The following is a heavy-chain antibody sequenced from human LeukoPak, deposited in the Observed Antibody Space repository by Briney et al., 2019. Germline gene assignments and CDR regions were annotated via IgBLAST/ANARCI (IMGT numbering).Heavy chain of an antibody. Sequence: SETLSLTCAVYGGSFSGYYWSWIRQPPGKGLEWIGEINHSGSTNYNPSLKSRVTISVDTSKNQFSLKLSSVTAADTAVYYCARVLAAAGTFWLDPWGQGTLVTVSS. CDR3: ARVLAAAGTFWLDP. D-gene: IGHD6-13*01. V-gene: IGHV4-34*01. CDR2: INHSGST. CDR1: GGSFSGYY. J-gene: IGHJ5*02.